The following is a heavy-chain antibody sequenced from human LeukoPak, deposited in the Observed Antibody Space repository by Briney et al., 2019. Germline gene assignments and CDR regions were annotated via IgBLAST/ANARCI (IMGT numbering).Heavy chain of an antibody. D-gene: IGHD3-9*01. Sequence: GGSLRLSCAASGFIFSSYSMNWVRQAPGEGLEWVSYISSLSGSTYYADSVKGRFTISRDNSKNTLYLQMNSLRAEDTAVYYCASSYDTLYYFDYWGQGTLVTVSS. J-gene: IGHJ4*02. CDR1: GFIFSSYS. CDR3: ASSYDTLYYFDY. V-gene: IGHV3-48*01. CDR2: ISSLSGST.